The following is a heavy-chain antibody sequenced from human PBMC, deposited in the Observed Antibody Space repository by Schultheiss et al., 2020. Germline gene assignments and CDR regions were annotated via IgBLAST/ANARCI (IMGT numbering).Heavy chain of an antibody. D-gene: IGHD4-17*01. Sequence: GGSLRLSCAASGFTFSSYGMHWVRQAPGKGLEWVAVISYDGSNKYYADSVKGRFTISRDNSKNTLYLQMNSLRAEDTAVYYCARDISLYGDSYFDYWGQGTLVTVSS. J-gene: IGHJ4*02. CDR1: GFTFSSYG. CDR3: ARDISLYGDSYFDY. CDR2: ISYDGSNK. V-gene: IGHV3-30*03.